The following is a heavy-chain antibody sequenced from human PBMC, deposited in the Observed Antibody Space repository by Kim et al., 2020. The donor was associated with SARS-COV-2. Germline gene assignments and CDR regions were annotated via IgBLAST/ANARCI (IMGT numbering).Heavy chain of an antibody. CDR3: ARDRIAAAGSVVNFDY. D-gene: IGHD6-13*01. V-gene: IGHV3-66*01. CDR2: IYSGGST. Sequence: GGSLRLSCAASGFTVSSNYMSWVRQAPGKGLEWVSVIYSGGSTYYADSVKGRFTISRDNSKNTLYLQMNSLRAEDTAVYYCARDRIAAAGSVVNFDYWGQGTLVTVSS. J-gene: IGHJ4*02. CDR1: GFTVSSNY.